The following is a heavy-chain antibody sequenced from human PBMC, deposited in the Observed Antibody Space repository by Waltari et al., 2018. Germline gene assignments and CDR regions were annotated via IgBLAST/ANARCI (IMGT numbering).Heavy chain of an antibody. Sequence: QVQLVQSGAEVKKPGSSVKVSCKGSVYTFMNFDIPWVRQATGQGLEWMGWMNPNKGHTGYAPNFQGRVIMTRDTSISTAYMELNSLTYEDTAMYYCSIGSGGAFDHWGQGTLITVSS. CDR1: VYTFMNFD. CDR2: MNPNKGHT. V-gene: IGHV1-8*02. CDR3: SIGSGGAFDH. J-gene: IGHJ4*02. D-gene: IGHD6-19*01.